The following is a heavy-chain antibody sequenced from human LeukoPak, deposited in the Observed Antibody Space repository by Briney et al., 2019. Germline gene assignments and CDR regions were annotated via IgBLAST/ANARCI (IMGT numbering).Heavy chain of an antibody. D-gene: IGHD3-9*01. CDR1: GFTFNVYA. CDR3: AKQDILSGWGL. Sequence: GGSLRLSCAASGFTFNVYAMNWVRQAPGKGLEWVSTITSSGADTFYAASVKGRFTVSRDNSKNTVFLQMSRLRVEGTAVYYCAKQDILSGWGLWGQGTLVTVSS. CDR2: ITSSGADT. J-gene: IGHJ4*02. V-gene: IGHV3-23*01.